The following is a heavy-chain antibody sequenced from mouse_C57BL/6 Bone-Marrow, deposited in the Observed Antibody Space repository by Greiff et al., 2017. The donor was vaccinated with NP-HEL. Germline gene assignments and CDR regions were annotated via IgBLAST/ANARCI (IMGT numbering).Heavy chain of an antibody. CDR2: ISDGGSYP. J-gene: IGHJ2*01. V-gene: IGHV5-4*01. CDR1: GFTFSSYA. Sequence: EVQRVESGGGLVKPGGSLKLSCAASGFTFSSYAMSWVRQTPEKRLEWVATISDGGSYPYYPDNVKGRFHIARDNAKNNLYRQMSHLKSEDTAMYYGAREGRYFDDWGQGTTLTVSS. CDR3: AREGRYFDD.